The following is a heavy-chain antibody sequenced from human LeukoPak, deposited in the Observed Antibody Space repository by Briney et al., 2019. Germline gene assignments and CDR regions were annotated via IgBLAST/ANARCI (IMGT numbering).Heavy chain of an antibody. CDR1: GFTLSSYG. D-gene: IGHD3-22*01. CDR2: ISTSSTYT. Sequence: GGSLRLSCTASGFTLSSYGMNWVRQAPGKGLERLSYISTSSTYTYYADSVKGRFTISRDNAKNSLHLQMNRLRAEDTAVYYCAIDLNYYDSRPLDYWGQGTLVTVSS. V-gene: IGHV3-21*01. CDR3: AIDLNYYDSRPLDY. J-gene: IGHJ4*02.